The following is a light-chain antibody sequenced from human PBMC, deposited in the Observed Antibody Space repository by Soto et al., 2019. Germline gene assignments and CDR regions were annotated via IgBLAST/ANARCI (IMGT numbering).Light chain of an antibody. J-gene: IGLJ2*01. CDR3: QVWDSSTVV. Sequence: SYELTQPLSVSVALGQTARIICGGNNIGSKNVHWYQQKPGQAPVLVIYRDTNRPSGIPERFSGSNSGNTATLAISRAQAGDGADYYCQVWDSSTVVFGGGTKLTVL. V-gene: IGLV3-9*01. CDR1: NIGSKN. CDR2: RDT.